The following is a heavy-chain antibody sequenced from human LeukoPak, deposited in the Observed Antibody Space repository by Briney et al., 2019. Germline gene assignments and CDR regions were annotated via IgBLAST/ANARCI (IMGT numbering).Heavy chain of an antibody. CDR1: GFTFSNAW. J-gene: IGHJ6*03. CDR2: IKSKADGGTT. D-gene: IGHD3-3*01. Sequence: GGSLRLSCAASGFTFSNAWTSWVRQAPGKGLEWVGRIKSKADGGTTDYAAPVKGRFTISRDDSKNTLYLQMNSLKTEDTAVYYCTTTYYDFWSGSYYYYMDVWGKGTTVTVSS. CDR3: TTTYYDFWSGSYYYYMDV. V-gene: IGHV3-15*01.